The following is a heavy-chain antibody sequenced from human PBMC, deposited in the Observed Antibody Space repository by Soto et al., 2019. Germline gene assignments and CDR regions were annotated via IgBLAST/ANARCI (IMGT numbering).Heavy chain of an antibody. CDR2: IYYSGST. Sequence: TSETLSITCTGSGGSISSYYWSWIRQPPGKGLEWIGYIYYSGSTNYNPSLKSRVTISVDTSKNQFSLKLSSVTAADTAVYYCARVPRQVAARPGGMDVWGQGTTVTVSS. CDR1: GGSISSYY. D-gene: IGHD6-6*01. J-gene: IGHJ6*02. CDR3: ARVPRQVAARPGGMDV. V-gene: IGHV4-59*01.